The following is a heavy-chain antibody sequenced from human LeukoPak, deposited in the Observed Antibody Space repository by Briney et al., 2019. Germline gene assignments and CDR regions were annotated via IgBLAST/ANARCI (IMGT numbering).Heavy chain of an antibody. D-gene: IGHD1-1*01. CDR3: ARDTGNRWFDP. Sequence: SVKLSCKASGATFSSYAISWVRQAPGQGLEWMGGIIPIFGTANNAQKFQGRVTITTYESTSTAYMELSSLRSEDRDVYYCARDTGNRWFDPWGRGTRVSVSS. CDR1: GATFSSYA. CDR2: IIPIFGTA. V-gene: IGHV1-69*05. J-gene: IGHJ5*02.